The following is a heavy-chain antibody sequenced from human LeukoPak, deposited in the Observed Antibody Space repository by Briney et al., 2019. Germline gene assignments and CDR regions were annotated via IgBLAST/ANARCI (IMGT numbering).Heavy chain of an antibody. V-gene: IGHV3-13*01. CDR3: TRDRRIAAAGTRGEWYFDL. J-gene: IGHJ2*01. CDR1: GFTFSSYD. CDR2: IGIVGDT. Sequence: GRSLRLSCAASGFTFSSYDMHWVRQATGKGLGWVSSIGIVGDTYYPASVKGRFTVPRENAKNSFYLQMNSLRAGATAVYYCTRDRRIAAAGTRGEWYFDLWGRGTLVTVSS. D-gene: IGHD6-13*01.